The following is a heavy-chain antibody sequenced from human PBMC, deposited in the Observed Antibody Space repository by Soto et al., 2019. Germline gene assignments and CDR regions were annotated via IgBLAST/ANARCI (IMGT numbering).Heavy chain of an antibody. J-gene: IGHJ4*02. CDR3: AKATMVVVVLHEFDY. CDR1: GFTFRSYA. Sequence: GGSLRLSCAASGFTFRSYAMSWVRQATGKGLEWVSRISGSGDTTYYADSVKGRFTTSRDNSKNTLYLQMNSLRAEDTAVYFCAKATMVVVVLHEFDYWGQGALVTVSS. V-gene: IGHV3-23*01. D-gene: IGHD3-22*01. CDR2: ISGSGDTT.